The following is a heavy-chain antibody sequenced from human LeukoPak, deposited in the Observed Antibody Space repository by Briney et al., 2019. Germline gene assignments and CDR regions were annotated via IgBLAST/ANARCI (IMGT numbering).Heavy chain of an antibody. J-gene: IGHJ4*02. CDR1: GFTFSSYG. Sequence: GGSLRLSCAASGFTFSSYGMHWVRQAPGKGLEWVSAISGSGCSTYYADSVKSRFTISRDNSKNTLYLQMNSLRAEDTAVYYCAKDPKNTIAAAGTFGYWGQGTLVTVSS. CDR2: ISGSGCST. V-gene: IGHV3-23*01. D-gene: IGHD6-13*01. CDR3: AKDPKNTIAAAGTFGY.